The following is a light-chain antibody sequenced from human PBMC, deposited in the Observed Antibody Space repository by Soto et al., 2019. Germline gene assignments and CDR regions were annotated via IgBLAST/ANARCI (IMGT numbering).Light chain of an antibody. CDR2: TAS. CDR1: QCISSH. V-gene: IGKV1-39*01. CDR3: QKSYSTPIS. Sequence: DIRITHSPSSLSASVVETVTITFLASQCISSHLNSYQQKPGKAPNLLMYTASNLQSGVPSRFSGSGSGTDFTLTISSLQPEDFATYYCQKSYSTPISFGQGTRLEIK. J-gene: IGKJ5*01.